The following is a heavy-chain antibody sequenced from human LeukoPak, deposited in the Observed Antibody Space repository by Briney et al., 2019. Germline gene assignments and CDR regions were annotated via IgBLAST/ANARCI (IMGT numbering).Heavy chain of an antibody. V-gene: IGHV3-23*01. CDR3: ARVRGGGQDGFDF. CDR1: GFTFRTYA. Sequence: GGSLRLSCAASGFTFRTYAMSWVRQAPGKGLEWVSGISDSGDGTYYAESVKGRFTISRDNSKNTVFLQMNSLRVEDTAVYFGARVRGGGQDGFDFWGQGTLVTVSS. J-gene: IGHJ4*02. D-gene: IGHD4-23*01. CDR2: ISDSGDGT.